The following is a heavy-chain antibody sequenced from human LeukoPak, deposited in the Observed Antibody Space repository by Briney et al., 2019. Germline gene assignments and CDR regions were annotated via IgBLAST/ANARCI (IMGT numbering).Heavy chain of an antibody. CDR3: ARERIRWNWFDP. D-gene: IGHD3-16*01. Sequence: GGSLRLSCAASGFTFSSNSMNWVRQAPGKGLEWVSYISSSSSTIYYADSVKGRFTISRDNAKNSLYLQMNSPRDEDTAVYYCARERIRWNWFDPWGQGTLVTVSS. V-gene: IGHV3-48*02. J-gene: IGHJ5*02. CDR2: ISSSSSTI. CDR1: GFTFSSNS.